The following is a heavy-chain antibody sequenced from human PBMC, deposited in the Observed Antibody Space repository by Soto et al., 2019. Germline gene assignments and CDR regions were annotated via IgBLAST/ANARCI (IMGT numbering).Heavy chain of an antibody. CDR2: MYHGRRT. CDR3: ARDPGYCTNGVCPIFDF. CDR1: GDSVTNYF. V-gene: IGHV4-59*02. D-gene: IGHD2-8*01. J-gene: IGHJ4*02. Sequence: PWETLSLTCTVSGDSVTNYFWSWMRQPPGKGLEWIGHMYHGRRTNYSPSLKSRVTMSLDSSKNQFSLNLSSVTAADTAVYFCARDPGYCTNGVCPIFDFWGQGVLVTVSS.